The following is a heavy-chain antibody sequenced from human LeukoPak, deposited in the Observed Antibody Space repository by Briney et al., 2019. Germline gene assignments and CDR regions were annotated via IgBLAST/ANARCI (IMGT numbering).Heavy chain of an antibody. J-gene: IGHJ4*02. V-gene: IGHV1-69*05. CDR2: IIHIFGTA. D-gene: IGHD3-10*01. CDR1: GGTFSSYA. CDR3: AREAIYYGSGSYFDY. Sequence: SVKVSFKASGGTFSSYAISWVRQAPGQGLEWMGGIIHIFGTANYAQKFQGRVTITTDESTSTAYMELSSLRSEDTAVYYCAREAIYYGSGSYFDYWGQGTLVTVSS.